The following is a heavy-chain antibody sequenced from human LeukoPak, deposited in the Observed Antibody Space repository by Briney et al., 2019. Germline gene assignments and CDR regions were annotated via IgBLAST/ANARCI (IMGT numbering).Heavy chain of an antibody. Sequence: GGSLRLSCAASGFTFSSYAMHWVRQAPGKGLEWVAVISYDGSNKYYADSVKGRFTISRDNAKNSLYLQMNSLRAEDTAVYYCARDHFDISTGYYFIDNWGQGTLVTVSS. V-gene: IGHV3-30-3*01. D-gene: IGHD3-9*01. CDR1: GFTFSSYA. J-gene: IGHJ4*02. CDR3: ARDHFDISTGYYFIDN. CDR2: ISYDGSNK.